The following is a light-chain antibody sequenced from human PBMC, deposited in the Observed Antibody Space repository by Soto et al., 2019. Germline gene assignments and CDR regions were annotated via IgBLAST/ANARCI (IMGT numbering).Light chain of an antibody. CDR1: QSISSY. J-gene: IGKJ2*01. CDR3: QQSVSTPYT. V-gene: IGKV1-39*01. Sequence: DIQMTQSPSSPSASVGDRVTITCRASQSISSYLNWYQQKPGKAPKLLIFAASSLQSGVPSRFSGSGSGTDFTLTISSLQPEDFATYYCQQSVSTPYTFGQGTKLEIK. CDR2: AAS.